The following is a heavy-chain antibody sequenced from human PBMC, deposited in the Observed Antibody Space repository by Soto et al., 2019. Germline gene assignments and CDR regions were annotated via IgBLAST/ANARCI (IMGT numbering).Heavy chain of an antibody. V-gene: IGHV3-48*03. CDR2: ISSSGSTI. CDR1: GFTFSSYE. CDR3: EGLGYYYYGMDV. Sequence: XGSLRLSFAASGFTFSSYEMNWVRPAPGKGLEWVSYISSSGSTIYYADSVKGRFTISRDNAKNSLYLQMNSLRAEDTAVYYCEGLGYYYYGMDVWGQGTTVTVSS. D-gene: IGHD3-16*01. J-gene: IGHJ6*02.